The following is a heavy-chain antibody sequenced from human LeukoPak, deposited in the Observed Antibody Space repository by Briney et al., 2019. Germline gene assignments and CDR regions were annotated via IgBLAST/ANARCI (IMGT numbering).Heavy chain of an antibody. CDR3: ARLCDFGIAPSFVP. CDR1: GFTLSIYW. CDR2: INSDGSST. V-gene: IGHV3-74*01. J-gene: IGHJ5*02. D-gene: IGHD4/OR15-4a*01. Sequence: PGGSLRLSCAASGFTLSIYWMHWVRQAPGKGLVWVSRINSDGSSTNYADSVKGRFTISRDNAKSTLYLQMNSLRAEDTAVYYCARLCDFGIAPSFVPWGQGTLVTVSS.